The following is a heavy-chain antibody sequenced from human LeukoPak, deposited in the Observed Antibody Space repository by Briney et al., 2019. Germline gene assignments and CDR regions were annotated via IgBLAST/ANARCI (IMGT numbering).Heavy chain of an antibody. Sequence: GASVKVSCKASGYTFTSYAMNWVRQAPGQGLEWMGGIIPIFGTANYAQKFQGRVTITADESTSTAYMELSSLRSEDTAVYYCARYSYDSQYYFDYWGQGTLVTVSS. D-gene: IGHD3-22*01. V-gene: IGHV1-69*13. CDR3: ARYSYDSQYYFDY. CDR1: GYTFTSYA. J-gene: IGHJ4*02. CDR2: IIPIFGTA.